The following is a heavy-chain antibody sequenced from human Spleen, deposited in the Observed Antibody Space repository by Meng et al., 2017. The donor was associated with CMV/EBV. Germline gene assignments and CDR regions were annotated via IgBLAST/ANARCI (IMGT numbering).Heavy chain of an antibody. CDR1: GFSFSSHA. J-gene: IGHJ4*02. CDR3: ARHAANDQDGRYSDY. CDR2: IGGSYTP. D-gene: IGHD2-15*01. V-gene: IGHV3-23*01. Sequence: GESLKISCVASGFSFSSHAMTWVRQAPGKGLEWVATIGGSYTPYYADSVKGRSTVSRGNSKNTVQLQMNSLRVEETALYSCARHAANDQDGRYSDYWGQGPLVTVSS.